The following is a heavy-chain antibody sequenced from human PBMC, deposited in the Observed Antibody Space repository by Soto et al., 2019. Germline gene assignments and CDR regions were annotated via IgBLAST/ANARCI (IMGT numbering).Heavy chain of an antibody. J-gene: IGHJ4*02. CDR3: ARGELVRHYSSDY. Sequence: TLSLTCTVSSGSVSYGDYYWSWIRQPPGKGLEWLGYIYYSGSTYYYPSLKSRVTISADTSKNQFSLKLSSVTAADTAVYYCARGELVRHYSSDYWGQGTQVTVSS. D-gene: IGHD2-15*01. V-gene: IGHV4-30-4*01. CDR1: SGSVSYGDYY. CDR2: IYYSGST.